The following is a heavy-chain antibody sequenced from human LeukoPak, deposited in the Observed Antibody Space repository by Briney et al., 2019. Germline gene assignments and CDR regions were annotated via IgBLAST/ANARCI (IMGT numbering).Heavy chain of an antibody. J-gene: IGHJ4*02. Sequence: SETLSLTCTVSGGSVSGYYWSWIRQPPGKGLEWIGYVYYTGSTNYNPSLKSRVTISVDTSKNQFSLKLSSVTSADTAVYYCARDLYDDNRCFDFWGQGILVTVSS. CDR3: ARDLYDDNRCFDF. CDR2: VYYTGST. D-gene: IGHD1-14*01. CDR1: GGSVSGYY. V-gene: IGHV4-59*02.